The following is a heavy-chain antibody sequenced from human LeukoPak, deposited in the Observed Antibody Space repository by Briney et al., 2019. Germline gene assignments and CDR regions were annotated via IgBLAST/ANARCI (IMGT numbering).Heavy chain of an antibody. CDR3: AKEEGSNDYGPYNWFDP. J-gene: IGHJ5*02. D-gene: IGHD4-17*01. CDR1: GFTFSSYV. CDR2: IRYDGSNK. Sequence: PGGSLRLSCAASGFTFSSYVMHWARQAPGKVLEWVAFIRYDGSNKYYADSVKGRFTISRDNSKNTRYLQMNSLRAEDTAVYYCAKEEGSNDYGPYNWFDPWGQGTLVTVSS. V-gene: IGHV3-30*02.